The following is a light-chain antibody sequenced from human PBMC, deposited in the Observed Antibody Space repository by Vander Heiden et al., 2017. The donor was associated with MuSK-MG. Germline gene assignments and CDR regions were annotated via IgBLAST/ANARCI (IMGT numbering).Light chain of an antibody. Sequence: DIQMTQSPSSLSASVGDRVTITCRASQSISSYLNWYQQKPGKAPKLLIYAASSLQSGVPSRFSGSGSGTDFTLTLSRLQPEDFATYYCQQCESTPITFGQGALMXIK. J-gene: IGKJ5*01. CDR1: QSISSY. CDR3: QQCESTPIT. V-gene: IGKV1-39*01. CDR2: AAS.